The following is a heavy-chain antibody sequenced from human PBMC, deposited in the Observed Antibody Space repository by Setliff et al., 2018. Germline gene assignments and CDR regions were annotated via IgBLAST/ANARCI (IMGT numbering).Heavy chain of an antibody. J-gene: IGHJ6*03. D-gene: IGHD3-10*01. CDR2: INTNTGNP. CDR3: ARASRFGTVVYKGDYYMDV. V-gene: IGHV7-4-1*02. CDR1: GYMFPTYA. Sequence: GASVKVSCKASGYMFPTYAMSWIRQVPGQGFEWMGWINTNTGNPIYVQGFTGRFVFSLDTSVSTAYLHISGLKAEDTAVYYCARASRFGTVVYKGDYYMDVWGKGTTVTVSS.